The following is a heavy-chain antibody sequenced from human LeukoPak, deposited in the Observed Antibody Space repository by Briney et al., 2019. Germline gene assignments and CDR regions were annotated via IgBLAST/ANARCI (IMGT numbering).Heavy chain of an antibody. Sequence: VASVKVSCKASGYTFTGYYMHWVRQAPGQGLEWMGWINPNSGGTNYAQKFQGWVTISVDTSKNQFSLKLSSVTAADTAVYYCAGHPGYFLDYWGQGTPVTVSS. D-gene: IGHD3-9*01. CDR3: AGHPGYFLDY. J-gene: IGHJ4*02. V-gene: IGHV1-2*04. CDR2: INPNSGGT. CDR1: GYTFTGYY.